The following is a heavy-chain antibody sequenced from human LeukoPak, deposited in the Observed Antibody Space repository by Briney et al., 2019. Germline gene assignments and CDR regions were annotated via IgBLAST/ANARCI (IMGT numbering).Heavy chain of an antibody. V-gene: IGHV4-39*01. Sequence: SETLSLTCTVSGGSISSSSYYWGWIRQPPGKGLEWIGSIYYSGSTYYNPSLKSRVTISVDTSKNQFSLKLSSVTAADTAVYYCARTGYYDFWSGYYDAYYYYGMDVWGQGTTVIVSS. CDR2: IYYSGST. CDR3: ARTGYYDFWSGYYDAYYYYGMDV. CDR1: GGSISSSSYY. D-gene: IGHD3-3*01. J-gene: IGHJ6*02.